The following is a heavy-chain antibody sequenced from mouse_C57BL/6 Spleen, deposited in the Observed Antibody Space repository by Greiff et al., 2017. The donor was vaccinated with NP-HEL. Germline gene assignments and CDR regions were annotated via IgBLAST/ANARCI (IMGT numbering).Heavy chain of an antibody. CDR2: IDPSDSET. CDR3: ARSLYDYDERYYAMDY. D-gene: IGHD2-4*01. V-gene: IGHV1-52*01. CDR1: GYTFTSYW. J-gene: IGHJ4*01. Sequence: QVQLQQPGAELVRPGSSVKLSCKASGYTFTSYWMHWVKQRPIQGLEWIGNIDPSDSETHYNQKFKDKATLTVDKSSSTAYMQLSSLTSEDSAVYYCARSLYDYDERYYAMDYWGQGTSVTVSS.